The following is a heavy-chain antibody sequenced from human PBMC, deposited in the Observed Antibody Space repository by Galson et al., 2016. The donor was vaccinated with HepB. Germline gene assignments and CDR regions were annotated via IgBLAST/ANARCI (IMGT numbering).Heavy chain of an antibody. Sequence: SETLSLTCGVYGGSFSVYYWCWIRQPPGKGLEWIGEINYSGSTHYNPSLKSRLNISLDTSKNQFSLKLSSMTAADTAVYYCARVMPGSRRWQLSPDYWGQGTLVTVSS. CDR1: GGSFSVYY. V-gene: IGHV4-34*01. CDR2: INYSGST. J-gene: IGHJ4*02. CDR3: ARVMPGSRRWQLSPDY. D-gene: IGHD5-24*01.